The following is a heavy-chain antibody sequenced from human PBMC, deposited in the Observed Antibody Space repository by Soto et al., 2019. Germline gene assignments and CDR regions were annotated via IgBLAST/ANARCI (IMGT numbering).Heavy chain of an antibody. CDR1: GDTVISATYY. Sequence: SETLSLTCTASGDTVISATYYWSWLRQPPGKGLEWIGYIYYDGGTTYNSSLKRRATISTDTSRSQLSLQLTPTPPADTAVYYCARMLPGKAAAYDAFDVWGQGKMGTVSS. CDR2: IYYDGGT. J-gene: IGHJ3*01. CDR3: ARMLPGKAAAYDAFDV. V-gene: IGHV4-61*01. D-gene: IGHD6-13*01.